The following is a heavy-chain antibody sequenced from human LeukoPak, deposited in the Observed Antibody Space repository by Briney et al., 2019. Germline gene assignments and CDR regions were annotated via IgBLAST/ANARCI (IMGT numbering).Heavy chain of an antibody. J-gene: IGHJ4*02. D-gene: IGHD5-18*01. CDR1: GGSISNYY. V-gene: IGHV4-59*12. CDR3: ARGQKYRYGYTVAELGSRYFDY. Sequence: PSETLSLTCTVSGGSISNYYWSWIRQPPGKGLEWIGYIYYSGRTKYNPSLKSPVTISVDTSKNQFSLRLSSVTAADTAVYFCARGQKYRYGYTVAELGSRYFDYWGQGTLVTVSS. CDR2: IYYSGRT.